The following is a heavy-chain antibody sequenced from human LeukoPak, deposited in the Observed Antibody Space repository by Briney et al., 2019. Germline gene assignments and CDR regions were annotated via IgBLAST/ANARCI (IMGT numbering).Heavy chain of an antibody. J-gene: IGHJ4*02. CDR2: ISSSGSTI. D-gene: IGHD3-10*01. CDR3: ARDRITMVRGVRSALDY. V-gene: IGHV3-48*03. CDR1: GFTFSSYE. Sequence: GGSLRLSCAASGFTFSSYEMNWVRQAPGKGLEWVSYISSSGSTIYHADSVKGRFTISRDNAKNSLYLQMNSLRAEDTAVYYCARDRITMVRGVRSALDYWGQGTLVTVSS.